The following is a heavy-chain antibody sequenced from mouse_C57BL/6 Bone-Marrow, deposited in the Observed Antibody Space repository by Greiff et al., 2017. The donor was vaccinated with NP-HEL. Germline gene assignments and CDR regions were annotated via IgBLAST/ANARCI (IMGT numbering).Heavy chain of an antibody. V-gene: IGHV1-55*01. CDR3: ARGRLPALSYYAMDS. D-gene: IGHD6-1*01. CDR2: IYPGSGST. Sequence: QVQLQQPGAELVKPGASVKMSCKASGYTFTSYWITWVKQRPGQGLEWIGDIYPGSGSTNYNEKFKSKATLTVDTSSSTAYMQLSSLTSEDSAVYYCARGRLPALSYYAMDSWGQGTSVTVSS. CDR1: GYTFTSYW. J-gene: IGHJ4*01.